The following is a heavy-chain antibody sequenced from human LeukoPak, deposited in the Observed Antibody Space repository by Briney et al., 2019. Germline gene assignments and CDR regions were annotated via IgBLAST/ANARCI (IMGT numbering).Heavy chain of an antibody. J-gene: IGHJ6*02. CDR1: GGTFSSYA. CDR2: IIPIFGTA. V-gene: IGHV1-69*13. Sequence: SVKVSCKASGGTFSSYAISWVRQAPGQGLEWMGGIIPIFGTANYAQKFQGRVTITADESTSTAYMELSSLRSEDTAVYYCASSNYYGSGSYWRAYYYYGMDVWGQGTTVTVSS. CDR3: ASSNYYGSGSYWRAYYYYGMDV. D-gene: IGHD3-10*01.